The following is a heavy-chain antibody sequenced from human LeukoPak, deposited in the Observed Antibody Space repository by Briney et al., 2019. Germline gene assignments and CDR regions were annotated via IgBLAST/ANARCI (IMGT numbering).Heavy chain of an antibody. Sequence: SETLSLTCTVSGGSISSSSCYWGWLRQPPGTGLEWSGSVYYSGNTYYNPPLKSRVTISVDTSKNQFSLKLSSVTAADTAVYYCARHGAWGSSWYSPYYGMDVWGQGTTGTVSS. V-gene: IGHV4-39*01. CDR3: ARHGAWGSSWYSPYYGMDV. D-gene: IGHD6-13*01. CDR2: VYYSGNT. J-gene: IGHJ6*02. CDR1: GGSISSSSCY.